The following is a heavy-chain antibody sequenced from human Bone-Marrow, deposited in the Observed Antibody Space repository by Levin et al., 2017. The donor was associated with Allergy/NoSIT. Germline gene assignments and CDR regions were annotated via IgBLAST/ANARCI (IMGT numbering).Heavy chain of an antibody. D-gene: IGHD6-19*01. CDR3: ARDWYSSGSSTFDY. CDR1: GFTFSSYA. J-gene: IGHJ4*02. Sequence: GGSLRLSCAASGFTFSSYAMHWVRQAPGKGLEWVAVISYDGSNKYYADSVKGRFTISRDNSKNTLYLQMNSLRAEDTAVYYCARDWYSSGSSTFDYWGQGTLVTVSS. V-gene: IGHV3-30-3*01. CDR2: ISYDGSNK.